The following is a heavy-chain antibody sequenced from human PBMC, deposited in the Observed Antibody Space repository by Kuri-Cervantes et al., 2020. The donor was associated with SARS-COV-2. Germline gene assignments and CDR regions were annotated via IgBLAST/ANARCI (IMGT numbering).Heavy chain of an antibody. CDR3: ARHDYDSSGYYYVYYGMDV. J-gene: IGHJ6*02. CDR1: GYSFTSYW. D-gene: IGHD3-22*01. Sequence: KVSCKGSGYSFTSYWISWVRQMPGKGLEWMGRIDPSDSYTNYSPSFQGHVTISADKSISTAYLQWSSLKASDTAMYYCARHDYDSSGYYYVYYGMDVWGQGTTVTDSS. V-gene: IGHV5-10-1*01. CDR2: IDPSDSYT.